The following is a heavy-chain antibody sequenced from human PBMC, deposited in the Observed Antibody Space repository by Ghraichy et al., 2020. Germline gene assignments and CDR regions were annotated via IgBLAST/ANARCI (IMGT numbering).Heavy chain of an antibody. CDR2: IYYRGST. Sequence: SETLSLTCTVSGASITSADYYWSWIRQPPGKGREWIGYIYYRGSTYYNPSLKSRVSISVDTSKNQVSLKLSSVTAADTAVYFCTRGDDKSDYYPGNVWGQATLVTVPS. V-gene: IGHV4-30-4*01. CDR1: GASITSADYY. CDR3: TRGDDKSDYYPGNV. D-gene: IGHD3-3*01. J-gene: IGHJ4*02.